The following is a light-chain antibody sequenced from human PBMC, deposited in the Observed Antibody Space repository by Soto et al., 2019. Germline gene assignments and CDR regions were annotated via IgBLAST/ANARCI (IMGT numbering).Light chain of an antibody. V-gene: IGLV1-40*01. CDR3: QSFDSSLSGWV. CDR2: ANN. Sequence: QSVLTQPPSVSGAPGQRVTISCTGSTSNTGAGYDVHWYRHLPGTAPKLLIYANNNRPSGVPDRFSGSKSGTSASLAITGLHAEDEADYYCQSFDSSLSGWVFGGGTKLTVL. J-gene: IGLJ3*02. CDR1: TSNTGAGYD.